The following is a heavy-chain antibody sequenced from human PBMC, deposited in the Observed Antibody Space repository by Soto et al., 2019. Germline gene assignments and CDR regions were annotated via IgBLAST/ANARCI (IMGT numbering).Heavy chain of an antibody. V-gene: IGHV1-18*01. J-gene: IGHJ4*02. CDR1: GYTFTSYG. Sequence: ASGKVSCKASGYTFTSYGISWGRQAPGQGLEWMGWISAYNGNTNYAQKLQGRVTMTTDTSTSTAYMELRSLRSDDTAVYYCARDLEDYDILTGPFDYWGQGTLVTVSS. D-gene: IGHD3-9*01. CDR2: ISAYNGNT. CDR3: ARDLEDYDILTGPFDY.